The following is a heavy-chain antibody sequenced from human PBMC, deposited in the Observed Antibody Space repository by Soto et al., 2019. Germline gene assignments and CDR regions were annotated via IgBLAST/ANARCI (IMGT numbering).Heavy chain of an antibody. CDR1: GYSFTSYW. D-gene: IGHD5-18*01. J-gene: IGHJ5*02. V-gene: IGHV5-51*01. CDR2: IYPGDSDT. Sequence: GESLKISCKGSGYSFTSYWIGWVRQMPGKGLGWMEIIYPGDSDTRYSPSFQGQVTISADKSISTAYLQWSSLKASVTAIYYCARHGGAMAPNWFDPWGQGTLVTVSS. CDR3: ARHGGAMAPNWFDP.